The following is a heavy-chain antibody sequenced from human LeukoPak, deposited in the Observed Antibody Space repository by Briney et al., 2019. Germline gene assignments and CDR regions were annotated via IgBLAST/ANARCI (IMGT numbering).Heavy chain of an antibody. Sequence: GGSLRLSCAASGFTFSSYAMSWVRQAPGKGLEWVSAISGSGGSTYYADSVKGRFTISRDNSKNTLYLQMHRLSAEDTAVYYCAKRPQGGTLDYWGQGTLVTVSS. J-gene: IGHJ4*02. CDR2: ISGSGGST. V-gene: IGHV3-23*01. D-gene: IGHD1-26*01. CDR3: AKRPQGGTLDY. CDR1: GFTFSSYA.